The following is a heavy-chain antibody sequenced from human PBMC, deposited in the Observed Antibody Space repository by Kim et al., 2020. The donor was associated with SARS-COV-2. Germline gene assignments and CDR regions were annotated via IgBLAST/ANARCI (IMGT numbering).Heavy chain of an antibody. CDR2: SSPSGDST. J-gene: IGHJ4*02. CDR3: ARDATITLVRGVFNY. Sequence: GGSLRLSCAVSGFPFSNYAMTWVRQAPGKGLEWVSVSSPSGDSTYYADSVRGRFTISRDNSKNTLYLQMNSLRADDTAVYYCARDATITLVRGVFNYWGQGTLVTVSS. V-gene: IGHV3-23*01. D-gene: IGHD3-10*01. CDR1: GFPFSNYA.